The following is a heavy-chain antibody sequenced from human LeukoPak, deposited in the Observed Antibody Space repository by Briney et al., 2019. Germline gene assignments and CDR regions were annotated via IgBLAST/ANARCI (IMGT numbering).Heavy chain of an antibody. J-gene: IGHJ4*02. CDR2: INPNSGGT. CDR1: GGTFSSYT. V-gene: IGHV1-2*06. CDR3: ARVSPIVLMVYANRPDY. Sequence: ASVKVSCKASGGTFSSYTISRVRQAPGQGLEWMGRINPNSGGTNYAQKFQGRVTMTRDTSISTAYMELSRLRSDDTAVYYCARVSPIVLMVYANRPDYWGQGTLVTVSS. D-gene: IGHD2-8*01.